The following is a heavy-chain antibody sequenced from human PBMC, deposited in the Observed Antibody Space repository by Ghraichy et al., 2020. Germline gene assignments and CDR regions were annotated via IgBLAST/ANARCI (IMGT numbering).Heavy chain of an antibody. CDR3: ARVQVVVPAATMGYFDY. D-gene: IGHD2-2*01. V-gene: IGHV4-59*01. CDR2: IYYSGST. Sequence: SETLSLTCTVSGGSISSYYWSWIRQPPGKGLEWIGYIYYSGSTNYNPSLKSRVTISVDTSKNQFSLKLSSVTAADTAVYYCARVQVVVPAATMGYFDYWGQGTLVTVSS. J-gene: IGHJ4*02. CDR1: GGSISSYY.